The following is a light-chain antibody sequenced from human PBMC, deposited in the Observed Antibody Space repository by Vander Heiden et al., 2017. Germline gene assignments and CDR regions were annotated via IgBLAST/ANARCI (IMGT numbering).Light chain of an antibody. V-gene: IGLV2-23*02. CDR1: SSDVGNYNP. J-gene: IGLJ2*01. Sequence: QSALTQPASVSGSPGPSITISCTGTSSDVGNYNPVSWYQQYPDKAPKLMIYEVTERPSGVSNRFSGSKSGNTASLTISGLQAEDEADYYCCSRSAGSTTLVFGGGTKLTVL. CDR2: EVT. CDR3: CSRSAGSTTLV.